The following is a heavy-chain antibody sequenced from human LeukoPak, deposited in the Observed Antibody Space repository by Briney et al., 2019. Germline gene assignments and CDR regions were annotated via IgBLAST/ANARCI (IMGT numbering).Heavy chain of an antibody. CDR3: ARVLGLILSVLGY. Sequence: ASVKVSCKASGYTFTSYAMHWVRQAPGQRLEWMGWINAGNGNTKYSQKSQGRVTITRDTSASTAYMELSSLRSEDTAVYYCARVLGLILSVLGYWGQGTLVTVSS. V-gene: IGHV1-3*01. J-gene: IGHJ4*02. CDR2: INAGNGNT. D-gene: IGHD2-15*01. CDR1: GYTFTSYA.